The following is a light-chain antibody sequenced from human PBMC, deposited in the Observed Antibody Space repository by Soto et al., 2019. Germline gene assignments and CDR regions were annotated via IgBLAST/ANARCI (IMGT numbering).Light chain of an antibody. CDR2: LGS. CDR3: VHGPQSPPYT. CDR1: QSLLYSNGYNY. V-gene: IGKV2-28*01. J-gene: IGKJ2*01. Sequence: DIVLTQSPLSLPVTPGEPASISCWSSQSLLYSNGYNYLDWYLQKPGQSPQHLIYLGSYRASGVPDRFSGRGSGTDFSLRISRVEAEDAGIYYCVHGPQSPPYTFGPGTRLDIK.